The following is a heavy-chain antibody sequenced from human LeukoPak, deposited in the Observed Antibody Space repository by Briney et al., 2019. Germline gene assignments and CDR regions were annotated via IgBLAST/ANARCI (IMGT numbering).Heavy chain of an antibody. D-gene: IGHD3-22*01. CDR1: GLTFSSYW. Sequence: GGSLRLSCAASGLTFSSYWMSWVRQAPGKGLEWVANIKQDGSEKYYVDSVKGRFTISRDNAKNSLYLQMNSLRAEDTAVYYCARDYDSSGYYYSDYWGQGTLVTVSS. J-gene: IGHJ4*02. V-gene: IGHV3-7*01. CDR2: IKQDGSEK. CDR3: ARDYDSSGYYYSDY.